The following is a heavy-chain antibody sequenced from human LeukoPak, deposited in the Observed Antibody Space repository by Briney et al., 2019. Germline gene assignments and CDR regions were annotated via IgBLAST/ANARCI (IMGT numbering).Heavy chain of an antibody. CDR1: GFTFSSYA. D-gene: IGHD1-26*01. J-gene: IGHJ4*02. CDR3: AKELPPGELGVDY. CDR2: ISYDGSNK. V-gene: IGHV3-30-3*01. Sequence: PGGSLRLSCAASGFTFSSYAMHWVRQAPGKGLEWVAVISYDGSNKYYADSVKGRFTISRDNSKNTLYLQMNSLRAEDTAVYYCAKELPPGELGVDYWGQGTPVTVSS.